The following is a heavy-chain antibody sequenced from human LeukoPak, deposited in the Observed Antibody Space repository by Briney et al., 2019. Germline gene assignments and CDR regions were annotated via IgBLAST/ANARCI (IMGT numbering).Heavy chain of an antibody. D-gene: IGHD1-7*01. CDR2: IKQDGNEK. CDR3: ARDTLGEGEDTNYAVYYFDY. J-gene: IGHJ4*02. V-gene: IGHV3-7*01. Sequence: GGSLRLSCAASGFTFSSFGMSWVRQAPGKGLEWGAHIKQDGNEKYYVDSVKGRFTISRDNAKNSLDLQMNSLRAEDTAVYYCARDTLGEGEDTNYAVYYFDYWGQGTVVTVSS. CDR1: GFTFSSFG.